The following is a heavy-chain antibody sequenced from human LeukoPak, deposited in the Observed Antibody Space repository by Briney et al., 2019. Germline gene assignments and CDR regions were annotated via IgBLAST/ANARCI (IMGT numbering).Heavy chain of an antibody. CDR1: GGSISSGGYY. CDR3: ARDGGRKLDY. D-gene: IGHD3-16*01. CDR2: IYYSGST. Sequence: SETLSLTCTVSGGSISSGGYYWSWIRQHPGKGLEWIGYIYYSGSTYYNPSLKSRVTISVDTSKNQFSLKQSSVTAADTAVYYCARDGGRKLDYWGQGTLVTVSS. J-gene: IGHJ4*02. V-gene: IGHV4-31*03.